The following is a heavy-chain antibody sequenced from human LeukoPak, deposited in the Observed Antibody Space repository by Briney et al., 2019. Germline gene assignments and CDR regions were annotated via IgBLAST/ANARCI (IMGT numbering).Heavy chain of an antibody. D-gene: IGHD5-18*01. CDR1: GGFISNYS. J-gene: IGHJ3*02. V-gene: IGHV4-4*07. Sequence: SETLSLTCTVSGGFISNYSWSWLRQPAGKGLEWIGRMYISGSTNYNPSLKSRVTISVDTSKNQFSLKLSSVTAADTAVYYCARRDSYAYDAFDIWGQGTMVTVSS. CDR3: ARRDSYAYDAFDI. CDR2: MYISGST.